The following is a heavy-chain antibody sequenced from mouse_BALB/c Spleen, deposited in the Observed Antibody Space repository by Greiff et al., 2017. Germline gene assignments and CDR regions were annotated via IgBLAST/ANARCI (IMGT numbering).Heavy chain of an antibody. CDR1: GFSLTSYG. CDR3: AKNRDVDYAMDY. Sequence: VQIQQSGPSLVQPSQSLSITCTVSGFSLTSYGVHWVRQSPGKGLEWLGVIWRGGSTDYNAAFMSRLSITKDNSKSQVFFKMNSLQADDTAIYYCAKNRDVDYAMDYWGQGTSVTVSS. V-gene: IGHV2-5-1*01. D-gene: IGHD3-1*01. J-gene: IGHJ4*01. CDR2: IWRGGST.